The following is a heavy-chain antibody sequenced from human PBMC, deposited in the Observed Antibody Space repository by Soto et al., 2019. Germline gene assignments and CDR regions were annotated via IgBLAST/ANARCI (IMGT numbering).Heavy chain of an antibody. CDR3: ARAILEVTPYLAAAGTVDY. V-gene: IGHV6-1*01. CDR2: TYYRSKWYN. J-gene: IGHJ4*02. CDR1: GDSVSSNSAA. D-gene: IGHD6-13*01. Sequence: QVQLQQSGPGLVKPSQTLSLTCAISGDSVSSNSAAWNWIRQSPSRGLEWLGRTYYRSKWYNDYAVSVKSRITINPDTSKNQFSLQLNSVTPEDTAVYYCARAILEVTPYLAAAGTVDYWGQGTLVTVSS.